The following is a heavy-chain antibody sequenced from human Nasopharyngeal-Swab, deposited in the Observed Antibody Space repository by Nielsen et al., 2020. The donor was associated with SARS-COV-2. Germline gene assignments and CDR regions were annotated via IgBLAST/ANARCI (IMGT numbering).Heavy chain of an antibody. CDR1: GFTFSSSW. CDR2: INDDGSST. J-gene: IGHJ4*02. CDR3: ARGGTGVLWFGELLVH. D-gene: IGHD3-10*01. V-gene: IGHV3-74*01. Sequence: GESLKISCAASGFTFSSSWMHWVRQAPGKGLVWVSRINDDGSSTNYADSVKGRFTISRDNAKNSLYLQMNSLRAEDTAVYYCARGGTGVLWFGELLVHWGQGTLVTVSS.